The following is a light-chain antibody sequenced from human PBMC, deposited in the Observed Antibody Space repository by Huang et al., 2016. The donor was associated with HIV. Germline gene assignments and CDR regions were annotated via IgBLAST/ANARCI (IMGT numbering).Light chain of an antibody. CDR3: QQYDNWPPGLT. CDR2: DTS. J-gene: IGKJ4*01. CDR1: QNVRSN. Sequence: EIVMTQSPATLSVSPGGGATLSCRASQNVRSNLAWYQQTPGPAPRLLIYDTSTRASGVPGRFSGSGSGTEFTLTISGLQSEDFAVYYCQQYDNWPPGLTFGGGTKVEI. V-gene: IGKV3D-15*01.